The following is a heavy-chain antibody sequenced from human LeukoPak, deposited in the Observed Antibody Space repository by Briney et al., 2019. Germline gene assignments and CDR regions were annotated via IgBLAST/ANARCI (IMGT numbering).Heavy chain of an antibody. D-gene: IGHD3-10*01. Sequence: ASVKVSCKASGGTFSSYAISWVRQAPGQGLEWMGGIIPIFGTANYAQKFQGRVTITADESTSTAYMELSSLRSEDTAVYYCARDPPRGPRYHYYDMDVWGQGTTVTVSS. CDR1: GGTFSSYA. V-gene: IGHV1-69*13. CDR3: ARDPPRGPRYHYYDMDV. CDR2: IIPIFGTA. J-gene: IGHJ6*02.